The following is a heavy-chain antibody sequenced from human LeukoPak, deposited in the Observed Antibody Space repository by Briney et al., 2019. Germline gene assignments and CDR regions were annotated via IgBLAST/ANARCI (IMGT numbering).Heavy chain of an antibody. CDR1: GFTFSSYW. J-gene: IGHJ4*02. V-gene: IGHV3-23*01. CDR3: AKVGAGSSWYWFDY. D-gene: IGHD6-13*01. CDR2: ISGSGGST. Sequence: GGSLRLSCAASGFTFSSYWMSWVRQAPGKGLEWVSGISGSGGSTYYADSVKGRFTISRDNSKNTLYLQMNSLRAEDTAVYYCAKVGAGSSWYWFDYWGQGTLVTVSS.